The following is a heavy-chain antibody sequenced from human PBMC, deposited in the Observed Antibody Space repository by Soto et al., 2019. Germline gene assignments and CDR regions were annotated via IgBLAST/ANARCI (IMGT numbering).Heavy chain of an antibody. V-gene: IGHV3-48*03. CDR2: ISSSGSTI. Sequence: LRLSCAASGFTFSSYEMNWVRQAPGKGLEWVSYISSSGSTIYYADSVKGRFTISRDNAKNSLYLQMNSLRAEDTAVYYCARSRRYSTNQAMDVWGQGTTVTVSS. CDR1: GFTFSSYE. D-gene: IGHD5-12*01. CDR3: ARSRRYSTNQAMDV. J-gene: IGHJ6*02.